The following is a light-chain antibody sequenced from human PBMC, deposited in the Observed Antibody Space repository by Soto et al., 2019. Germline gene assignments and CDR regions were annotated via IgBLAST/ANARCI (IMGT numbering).Light chain of an antibody. Sequence: EIVLTQSPATLSLSPRERATLSSRASQSVSSYLAWYQQKPGQAPRLLIYDASNRATGIPARFSGSGSGTDFTLTISSLEPEDFAVYYCQQRSNWRGITFGQGTKVDIK. V-gene: IGKV3-11*01. CDR3: QQRSNWRGIT. J-gene: IGKJ1*01. CDR1: QSVSSY. CDR2: DAS.